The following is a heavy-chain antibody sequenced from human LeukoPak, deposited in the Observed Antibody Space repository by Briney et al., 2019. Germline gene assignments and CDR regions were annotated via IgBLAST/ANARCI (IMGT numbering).Heavy chain of an antibody. CDR1: GFTFSSYA. Sequence: GGSQRLSCAASGFTFSSYAMSWVRQAPGKGLEWVSAISGSGGSTYYADSVKGRFTISRDNSKNTLYLQMNSLRAEDTAVYYCAKGKAQSIAAAGRRYYYYYMDVWGKGTTVTVSS. V-gene: IGHV3-23*01. D-gene: IGHD6-13*01. J-gene: IGHJ6*03. CDR2: ISGSGGST. CDR3: AKGKAQSIAAAGRRYYYYYMDV.